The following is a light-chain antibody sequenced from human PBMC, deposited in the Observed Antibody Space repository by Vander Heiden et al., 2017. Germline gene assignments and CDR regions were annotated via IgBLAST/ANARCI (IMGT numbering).Light chain of an antibody. V-gene: IGKV3-20*01. Sequence: EIVLTQSPGTLSLSPGERATLSCRASQSVSSSYLAWYQQKPGQAPRLLIYGASSRATGIPDRFSGSGYGTDFTLTISIREPEDFAVYYCQQHGSSPALTFGGGTKVEIK. CDR2: GAS. CDR3: QQHGSSPALT. J-gene: IGKJ4*01. CDR1: QSVSSSY.